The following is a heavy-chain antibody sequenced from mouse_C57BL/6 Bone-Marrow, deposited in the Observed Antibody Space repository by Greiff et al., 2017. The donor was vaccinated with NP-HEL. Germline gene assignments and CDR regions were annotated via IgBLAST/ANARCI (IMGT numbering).Heavy chain of an antibody. D-gene: IGHD1-1*01. CDR2: IDPSDSYT. J-gene: IGHJ1*03. V-gene: IGHV1-69*01. Sequence: QVQLQQPGAELVMPGASVKLSCKASGYTFTSYWMHWVKQRPGQGLEWIGEIDPSDSYTNYNQKFKGKSTLTVDKSSSTAYMQLSSLTSEDSAVCYCARSRYGSSYWYFDVWGTGTTVTVSS. CDR3: ARSRYGSSYWYFDV. CDR1: GYTFTSYW.